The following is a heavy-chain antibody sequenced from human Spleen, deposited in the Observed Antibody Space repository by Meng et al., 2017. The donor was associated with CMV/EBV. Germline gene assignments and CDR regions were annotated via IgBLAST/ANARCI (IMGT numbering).Heavy chain of an antibody. D-gene: IGHD1-7*01. J-gene: IGHJ4*02. CDR1: GFTFDDYT. CDR2: ISWDGGST. V-gene: IGHV3-43*01. Sequence: GGSLRLSCAASGFTFDDYTMHWVRQAPGKGLEWVSLISWDGGSTYYADSVKGRFTISRDNSKNSLYLQMNSLRTEDTALYYCGKGGGTTFNIRADLDYWGQGTLVTVSS. CDR3: GKGGGTTFNIRADLDY.